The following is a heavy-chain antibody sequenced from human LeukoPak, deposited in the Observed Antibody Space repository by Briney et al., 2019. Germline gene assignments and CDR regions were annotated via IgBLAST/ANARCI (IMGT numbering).Heavy chain of an antibody. D-gene: IGHD3-9*01. V-gene: IGHV4-31*03. CDR1: GGSISSGGYY. CDR2: IYYSGST. Sequence: SETLSLTCTVSGGSISSGGYYWSWIRQHPGTGLEWIGYIYYSGSTYYNPSLKSRVTISVDTSKNQFSLKLSSVTAADTAVYYCARQYYDILTGYRPFDYWGQGTLVTVSS. J-gene: IGHJ4*02. CDR3: ARQYYDILTGYRPFDY.